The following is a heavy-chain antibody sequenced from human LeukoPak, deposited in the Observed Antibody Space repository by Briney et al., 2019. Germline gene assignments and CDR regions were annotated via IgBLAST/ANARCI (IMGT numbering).Heavy chain of an antibody. CDR3: ARDSAGCSSTSCYHPLDP. V-gene: IGHV1-2*02. D-gene: IGHD2-2*01. J-gene: IGHJ5*02. CDR1: GYTFTGYY. CDR2: INPNSGGT. Sequence: ASVKVSCKASGYTFTGYYMHWVRQAPGQGLEWMGWINPNSGGTNYAQKFQGRVTMTRDTSISTAYTELSRLRSDDTAVYYCARDSAGCSSTSCYHPLDPWGQGTLVTVSS.